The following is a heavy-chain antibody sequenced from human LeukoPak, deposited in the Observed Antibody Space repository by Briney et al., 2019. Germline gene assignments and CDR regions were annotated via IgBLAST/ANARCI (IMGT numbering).Heavy chain of an antibody. V-gene: IGHV1-69*05. J-gene: IGHJ2*01. CDR2: VIPIFGTA. CDR3: ARGAMIVEAWYFDL. CDR1: RGTFSSYA. D-gene: IGHD3-22*01. Sequence: SVKVSCKASRGTFSSYAISWVRQAPGQGLEWMGGVIPIFGTANYAQKFQGRVTITTDESTSTAYMELSSLRSEDTAVYYCARGAMIVEAWYFDLWGRGTLVTVSS.